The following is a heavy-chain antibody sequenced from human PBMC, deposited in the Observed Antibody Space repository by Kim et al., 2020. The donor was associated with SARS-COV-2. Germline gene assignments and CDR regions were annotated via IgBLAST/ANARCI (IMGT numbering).Heavy chain of an antibody. CDR3: AKDREAAGWGFPDGFYYYGMDV. V-gene: IGHV3-9*01. CDR1: GFTFDDYA. Sequence: GGSLRLSCAASGFTFDDYAMHWVRQAPGKGLEWVSGISWNSGSIGYADSVKGRFTISRDNAKNSLYLQMNSLRAEDTALYYCAKDREAAGWGFPDGFYYYGMDVWGQGTTVTVSS. J-gene: IGHJ6*02. D-gene: IGHD6-13*01. CDR2: ISWNSGSI.